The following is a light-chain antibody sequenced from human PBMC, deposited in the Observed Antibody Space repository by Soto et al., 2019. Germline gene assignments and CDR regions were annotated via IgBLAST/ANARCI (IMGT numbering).Light chain of an antibody. Sequence: QSVLTQPPSVSGAPGQRVTISCTGSSSNIGAGYDVHWYQQLPGTAPKLLIYGNSNRPSGVPDRFSGSKSGTSASLAITGLQAEDEADYYCKSYDSSLSGSVFVGGTELAVL. CDR1: SSNIGAGYD. V-gene: IGLV1-40*01. CDR2: GNS. CDR3: KSYDSSLSGSV. J-gene: IGLJ3*02.